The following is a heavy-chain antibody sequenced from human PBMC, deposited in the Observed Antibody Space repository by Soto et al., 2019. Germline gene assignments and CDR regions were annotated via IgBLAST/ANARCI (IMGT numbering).Heavy chain of an antibody. D-gene: IGHD2-15*01. CDR1: RLNFRIYS. Sequence: AWSERLTCARSRLNFRIYSVNWDRQAPGKGLEWVSSISSSSSYIYYADSVKGRFTISRDNAKNSLYLHMNSLRAEDTAVYYCARDRYCSGGSCYVADAFDIWGQGTMVTVSS. CDR3: ARDRYCSGGSCYVADAFDI. CDR2: ISSSSSYI. V-gene: IGHV3-21*01. J-gene: IGHJ3*02.